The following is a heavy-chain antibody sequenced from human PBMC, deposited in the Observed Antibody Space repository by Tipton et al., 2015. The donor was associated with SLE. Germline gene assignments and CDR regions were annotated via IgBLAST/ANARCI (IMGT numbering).Heavy chain of an antibody. D-gene: IGHD1-26*01. CDR2: IYYSGST. Sequence: TLSLTCTVSGGSISSSGYYWALIRQPPGKGLEWLGRIYYSGSTNYSPSPKSRVTMSVYTSENRFSLKLTSVTAADTAVYYCARHLGGSSDLNYWGQGTLVTVSS. J-gene: IGHJ4*02. V-gene: IGHV4-39*01. CDR1: GGSISSSGYY. CDR3: ARHLGGSSDLNY.